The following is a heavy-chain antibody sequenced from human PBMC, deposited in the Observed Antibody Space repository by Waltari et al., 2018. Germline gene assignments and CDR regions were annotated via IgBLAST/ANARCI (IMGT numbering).Heavy chain of an antibody. CDR3: ARGKGEKGGDCFDY. Sequence: QVQLQESGPGLVKPSQTLSLPCTVSGGSISSGGYYWSWIRQHPGKGLEWIGYIYHSGSTYYNPSLKSRVTISVDRSKNQFSLKLSSVTAADTAVYYCARGKGEKGGDCFDYWGQGTLVTVSS. V-gene: IGHV4-31*03. CDR2: IYHSGST. J-gene: IGHJ4*02. D-gene: IGHD2-21*01. CDR1: GGSISSGGYY.